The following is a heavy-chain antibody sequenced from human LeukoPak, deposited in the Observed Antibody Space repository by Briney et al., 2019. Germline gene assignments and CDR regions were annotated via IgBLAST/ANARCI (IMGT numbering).Heavy chain of an antibody. D-gene: IGHD5-12*01. V-gene: IGHV3-21*01. Sequence: GGSLRLSCEASGFTFRSYGLNWVRQAPGKGLEWVSSISSSSIDIYYADSVKGRFTISRDNAKNSLYLQMNSLRAEDTAVYYCARHSSGYDVYYFDYWGQGTLVTVSS. CDR3: ARHSSGYDVYYFDY. CDR2: ISSSSIDI. CDR1: GFTFRSYG. J-gene: IGHJ4*02.